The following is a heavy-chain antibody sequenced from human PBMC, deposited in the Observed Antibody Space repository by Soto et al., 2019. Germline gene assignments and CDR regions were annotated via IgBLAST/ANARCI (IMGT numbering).Heavy chain of an antibody. Sequence: ASETLSLTCTVSGGSISGYSWSWIRQSPGKGLEWIGYVHYSGSTNYNPSLKSRVTISVDTSKNQFSLKLSSVTAADTAVYYCARAETPFDQYGSSTSCNYYYMDVWGKGTTVPVSS. J-gene: IGHJ6*03. CDR2: VHYSGST. V-gene: IGHV4-59*08. D-gene: IGHD2-2*01. CDR3: ARAETPFDQYGSSTSCNYYYMDV. CDR1: GGSISGYS.